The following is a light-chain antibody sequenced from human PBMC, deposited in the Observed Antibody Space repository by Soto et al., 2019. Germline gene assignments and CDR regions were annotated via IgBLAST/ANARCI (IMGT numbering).Light chain of an antibody. V-gene: IGKV3-11*01. CDR2: DAS. J-gene: IGKJ4*01. CDR3: QQRSNWPPPT. Sequence: EIVLTQSPATLSLSPGEGATLSCRASQSVSSYLAWYQQKPGQAPRLLIYDASNRATGIPARFSGSGSGTDFTLTISSLEPEDFAVYYCQQRSNWPPPTFGGGTKVEIK. CDR1: QSVSSY.